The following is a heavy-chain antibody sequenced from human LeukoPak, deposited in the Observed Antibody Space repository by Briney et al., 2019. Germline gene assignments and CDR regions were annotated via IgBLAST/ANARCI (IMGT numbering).Heavy chain of an antibody. CDR2: IIPIFGIA. V-gene: IGHV1-69*10. D-gene: IGHD6-19*01. J-gene: IGHJ3*02. CDR3: ASNDSTGNAFDI. CDR1: GGTFSSYA. Sequence: ASVKVSCKASGGTFSSYAISWVRQAPGQGLEWRGGIIPIFGIANYAQKFQGRGTIRADKSTSKAYMGLSRLRSEDTAVYHCASNDSTGNAFDIRGPATMVTVSS.